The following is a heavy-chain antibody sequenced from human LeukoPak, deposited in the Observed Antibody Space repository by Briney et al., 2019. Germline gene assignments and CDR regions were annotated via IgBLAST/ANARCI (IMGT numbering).Heavy chain of an antibody. Sequence: ASVKVSCKVSGYTLTELSMHWVRQAPGKGLEWMGGFDPEDGETIYAQKFQGRVTMTEDTSTDTAYMELSSLGSEDTAVYYCATGGVSAASGKPGYYYYYYGMDVWGQGTTVTVSS. J-gene: IGHJ6*02. D-gene: IGHD3-9*01. V-gene: IGHV1-24*01. CDR2: FDPEDGET. CDR3: ATGGVSAASGKPGYYYYYYGMDV. CDR1: GYTLTELS.